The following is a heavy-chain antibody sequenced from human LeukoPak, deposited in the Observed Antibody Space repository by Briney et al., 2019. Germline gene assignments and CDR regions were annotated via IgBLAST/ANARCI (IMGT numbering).Heavy chain of an antibody. CDR2: IHYTGST. CDR3: ARLGWLYGSGSMNWFDP. V-gene: IGHV4-34*01. CDR1: GGSFSGYY. D-gene: IGHD3-10*01. J-gene: IGHJ5*02. Sequence: SETLSLTCAVYGGSFSGYYWSWIRQPPGKGLEWIGSIHYTGSTYYNPSLESRVTVSVDTSKNQFSLKLISVTAADTAVYYCARLGWLYGSGSMNWFDPWGQGTLVTVSS.